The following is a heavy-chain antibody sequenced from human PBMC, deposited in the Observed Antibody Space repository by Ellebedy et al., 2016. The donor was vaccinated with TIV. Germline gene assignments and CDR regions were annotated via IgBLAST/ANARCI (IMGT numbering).Heavy chain of an antibody. CDR3: VRDRRDAFDL. CDR2: IGFAGDT. V-gene: IGHV3-13*01. Sequence: GGSLRLSXAASGFSFSSYDMHWVRQTIGKGLEWVSAIGFAGDTYYADSVKGRFTISRENAKNSLYLQMNSLKTGDTAMYYCVRDRRDAFDLWGQGTIVTVSS. J-gene: IGHJ3*01. CDR1: GFSFSSYD.